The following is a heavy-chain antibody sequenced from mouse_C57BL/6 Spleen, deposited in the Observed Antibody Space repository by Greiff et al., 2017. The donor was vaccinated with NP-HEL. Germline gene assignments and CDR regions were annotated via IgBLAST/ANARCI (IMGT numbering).Heavy chain of an antibody. Sequence: VQLQQPGAELVQPGASVKLSCKASGYTFTSYWMQWVKQRPGQGLEWIGEIDPSDSYTNYNQKFKGKATLTVDTSSSTAYMQLSSLTSEDSAVYYCASPYDNHEDYAMDYWGQGTSVTVSS. CDR1: GYTFTSYW. V-gene: IGHV1-50*01. D-gene: IGHD2-1*01. CDR3: ASPYDNHEDYAMDY. CDR2: IDPSDSYT. J-gene: IGHJ4*01.